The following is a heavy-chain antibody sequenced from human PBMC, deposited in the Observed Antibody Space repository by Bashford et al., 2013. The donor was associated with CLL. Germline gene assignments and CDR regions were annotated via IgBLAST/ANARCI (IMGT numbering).Heavy chain of an antibody. Sequence: GSRETLLCSLWIHLLVATGCTRVRQRSEGRGVVWVSRINSDGSSTSYADSVKGRFTISRDNAKNTLYLQMNSLRAEDTAVYYCARGYYYDSSGYFPIDYWGQGTLVTVSS. CDR1: IHLLVATG. CDR2: INSDGSST. CDR3: ARGYYYDSSGYFPIDY. J-gene: IGHJ4*02. D-gene: IGHD3-22*01. V-gene: IGHV3-74*01.